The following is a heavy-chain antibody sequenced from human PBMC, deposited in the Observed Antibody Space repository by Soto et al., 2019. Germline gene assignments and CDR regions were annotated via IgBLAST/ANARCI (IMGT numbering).Heavy chain of an antibody. V-gene: IGHV4-59*01. CDR1: GASINSYY. Sequence: SETLSLTCTVSGASINSYYWTWIRQPPGKELEWIGYIYYTGRTNCNPSLKSRVTMSVDTSRNQFSLRLTSVTTADTAVYYCARDLTIGGFFDPWGQGTLVTVSS. CDR3: ARDLTIGGFFDP. J-gene: IGHJ5*02. CDR2: IYYTGRT. D-gene: IGHD3-10*01.